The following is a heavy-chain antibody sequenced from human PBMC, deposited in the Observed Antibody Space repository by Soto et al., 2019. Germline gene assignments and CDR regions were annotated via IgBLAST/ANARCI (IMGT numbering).Heavy chain of an antibody. J-gene: IGHJ4*02. D-gene: IGHD3-3*01. V-gene: IGHV4-39*07. CDR2: IYYSGST. CDR1: GGSISSSSYY. CDR3: ARGGVSTRTFDY. Sequence: SETLSLTCTVSGGSISSSSYYWGWIRQPPGKGLEWIGSIYYSGSTYYNPSLKSRVTISADKSISSAYLQWSSLRASDTAMYYCARGGVSTRTFDYWGQGTPVTVS.